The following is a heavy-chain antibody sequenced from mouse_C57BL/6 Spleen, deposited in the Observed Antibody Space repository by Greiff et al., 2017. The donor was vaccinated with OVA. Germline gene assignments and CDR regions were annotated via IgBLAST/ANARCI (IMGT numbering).Heavy chain of an antibody. CDR3: ASLYDGYYGYWYFDV. V-gene: IGHV1-85*01. J-gene: IGHJ1*03. D-gene: IGHD2-3*01. Sequence: QVQLQQSGPELVKPGASVKLSCKASGYTFTSYDINWVKQRPGPGLEWIGWIYPRDGSTKYNEKFKGKATLTVDTSSSTAYMELHSLTSEDSAVYFCASLYDGYYGYWYFDVWGTGTTVTVSS. CDR2: IYPRDGST. CDR1: GYTFTSYD.